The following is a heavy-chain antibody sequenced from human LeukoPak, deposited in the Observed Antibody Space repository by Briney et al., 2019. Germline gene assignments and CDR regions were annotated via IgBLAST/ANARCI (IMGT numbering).Heavy chain of an antibody. CDR2: ISYDGSNK. J-gene: IGHJ6*03. CDR1: GFTFSSYA. V-gene: IGHV3-30*04. D-gene: IGHD1-7*01. Sequence: VRSLRLSCAASGFTFSSYAMHWVRQAPGKGLEWVAVISYDGSNKYYADSVKGRFTISRDNAKNSLFLQMNSLRAEDTAVYYCARVANWNYGYYDYYMDVWGKGTTVTVSS. CDR3: ARVANWNYGYYDYYMDV.